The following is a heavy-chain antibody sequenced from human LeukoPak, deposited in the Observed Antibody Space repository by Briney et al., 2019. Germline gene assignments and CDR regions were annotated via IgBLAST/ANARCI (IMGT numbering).Heavy chain of an antibody. CDR2: ISSSSDYI. J-gene: IGHJ4*02. CDR3: ARDPIAVAGTDDY. D-gene: IGHD6-19*01. CDR1: GFTFNNYI. V-gene: IGHV3-21*01. Sequence: GGSLRLSCAASGFTFNNYIMNWVRQAPGKGLEWVSSISSSSDYIYYADSVKGRFTISRDNAKNSLYLQMNSLRAEDTAVYYCARDPIAVAGTDDYWGQGTLVTVSS.